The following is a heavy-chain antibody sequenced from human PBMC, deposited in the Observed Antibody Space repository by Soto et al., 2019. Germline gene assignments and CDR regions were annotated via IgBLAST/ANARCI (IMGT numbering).Heavy chain of an antibody. J-gene: IGHJ1*01. D-gene: IGHD6-13*01. CDR1: GFTFSSYA. Sequence: PGVSLRLSCSASGFTFSSYAMHWVRQAPGKGLEYVSAISSNGGSTYYADSVKGRFTISRDNSKNTLYLQMSSLRAEDTAVYYCVKGIAAAGTCFQHWGQGTLVTVSS. CDR3: VKGIAAAGTCFQH. CDR2: ISSNGGST. V-gene: IGHV3-64D*06.